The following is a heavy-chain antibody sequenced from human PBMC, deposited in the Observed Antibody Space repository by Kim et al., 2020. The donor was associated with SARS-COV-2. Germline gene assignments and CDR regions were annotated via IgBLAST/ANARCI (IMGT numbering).Heavy chain of an antibody. V-gene: IGHV1-8*01. Sequence: ASVKVSCKASGYTFTGYDIQWVRQATGQGLEWMGWMNPNSGNTGYAQKFRGRVTMTRDTFISTVYMELSGLRPEDTAVYYCARGRGTTVTTLDYWGQGTL. CDR3: ARGRGTTVTTLDY. CDR1: GYTFTGYD. CDR2: MNPNSGNT. J-gene: IGHJ4*02. D-gene: IGHD4-17*01.